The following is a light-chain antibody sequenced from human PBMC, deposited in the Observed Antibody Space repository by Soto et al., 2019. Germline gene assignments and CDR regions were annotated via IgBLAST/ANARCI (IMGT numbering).Light chain of an antibody. CDR3: CSYAGSGTWV. CDR1: SSDVGSYNL. Sequence: QSALTQPASVSGSPGQSITISCTGTSSDVGSYNLVSWYQQHPGKAPKFMISEVTKRPSGVSTRFSDSKSGNTASLTISGLQAEDESDYYCCSYAGSGTWVFGGGTKVTVL. J-gene: IGLJ3*02. CDR2: EVT. V-gene: IGLV2-23*02.